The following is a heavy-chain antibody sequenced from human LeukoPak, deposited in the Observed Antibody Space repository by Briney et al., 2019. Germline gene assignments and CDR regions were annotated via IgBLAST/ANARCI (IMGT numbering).Heavy chain of an antibody. V-gene: IGHV3-7*01. CDR1: GFTFSSYW. D-gene: IGHD3-22*01. J-gene: IGHJ4*02. CDR2: IKQDGSVK. Sequence: PGGSLRLSCAASGFTFSSYWMSWVRQAPGKGLEWVANIKQDGSVKYFVDSVKGRFTISKDNAKNSLYLQMNSLRAEDTAVYYCARSDASGYYDYWGQGTLVTVSS. CDR3: ARSDASGYYDY.